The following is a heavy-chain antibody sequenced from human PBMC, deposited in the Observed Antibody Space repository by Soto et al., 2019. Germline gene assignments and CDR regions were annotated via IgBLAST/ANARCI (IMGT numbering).Heavy chain of an antibody. V-gene: IGHV4-39*01. CDR3: ARQRTTVVTQAYFDH. Sequence: PSETLSLTCTVSGGSITSSSYYWGWIRQPPGKGLEWIGGIYYSGRSYYNPSLKSRVTMSVDTSQNQFSLTLNSVTAADAAVYYCARQRTTVVTQAYFDHWGQGTLVTVSS. CDR2: IYYSGRS. CDR1: GGSITSSSYY. J-gene: IGHJ4*02. D-gene: IGHD4-17*01.